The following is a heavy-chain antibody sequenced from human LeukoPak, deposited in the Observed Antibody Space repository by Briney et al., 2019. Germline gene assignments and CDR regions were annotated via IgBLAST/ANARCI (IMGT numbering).Heavy chain of an antibody. V-gene: IGHV4-59*01. CDR2: IYYSGST. Sequence: SETLSLTCTASGGSISSYYWSWIRQPPGKGLEWIEYIYYSGSTNYNPSLKSRVTISVDTSKNQFSLKLSSVTAADTAVYYCARDSGYSYGTGYYYYGMDVWGQGTTVTVSS. CDR3: ARDSGYSYGTGYYYYGMDV. CDR1: GGSISSYY. D-gene: IGHD5-18*01. J-gene: IGHJ6*02.